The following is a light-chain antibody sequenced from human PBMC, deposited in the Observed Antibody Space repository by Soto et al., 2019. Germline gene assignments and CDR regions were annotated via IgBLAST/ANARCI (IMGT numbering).Light chain of an antibody. Sequence: ENMWPQFPCPLPLSIGARATLYCRASQSVSSSYLAWYQQKPGQAPRLLIYGASRRATGIPDRFSGSGAGTEFTLTISSLQSEDFAGYYCQHYKNWPLTFGGGTKVDI. CDR2: GAS. CDR1: QSVSSSY. CDR3: QHYKNWPLT. J-gene: IGKJ4*01. V-gene: IGKV3-20*01.